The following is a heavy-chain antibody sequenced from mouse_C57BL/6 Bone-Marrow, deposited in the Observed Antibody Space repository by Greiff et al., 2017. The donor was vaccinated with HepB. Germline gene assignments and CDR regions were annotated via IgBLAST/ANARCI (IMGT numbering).Heavy chain of an antibody. CDR3: ARESLHYGSSYFDY. Sequence: QVQLQQSGAELMKPGASVKLSCKATGYTFTGYWIEWVKQRPGNGLEWIGEILPGSGSTNYNEKFKGKATFTADTSSNAAYMQLSSLTTEDSAIYYCARESLHYGSSYFDYWGQGTTLTVSS. CDR2: ILPGSGST. CDR1: GYTFTGYW. J-gene: IGHJ2*01. V-gene: IGHV1-9*01. D-gene: IGHD1-1*01.